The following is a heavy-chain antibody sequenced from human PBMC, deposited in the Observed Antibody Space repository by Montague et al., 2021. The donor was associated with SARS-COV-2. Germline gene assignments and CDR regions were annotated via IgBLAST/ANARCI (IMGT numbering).Heavy chain of an antibody. D-gene: IGHD3-3*01. J-gene: IGHJ5*01. Sequence: YNPSLKSRVTISVDTSKNQFSLKLSSVTAADTAVYYCARHPSMTIFGVVITPSWFDSWGQGTLVTVSS. CDR3: ARHPSMTIFGVVITPSWFDS. V-gene: IGHV4-39*01.